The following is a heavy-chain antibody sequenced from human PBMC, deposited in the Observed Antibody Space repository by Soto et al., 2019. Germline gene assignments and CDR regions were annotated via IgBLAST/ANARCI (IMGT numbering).Heavy chain of an antibody. V-gene: IGHV1-69*06. CDR1: GGTFSSYA. J-gene: IGHJ6*02. CDR2: ILPIFGTA. D-gene: IGHD1-26*01. CDR3: ERDFGIEWELLSYYYYGMDV. Sequence: QVQLVQSGAEVQKPGSSVKVSCKASGGTFSSYAISWVRQAPGQELKWVGGILPIFGTANYAQKFQGSVTITADKSTSTAYMELSSLRSEDTAVYYCERDFGIEWELLSYYYYGMDVWGQGTTVSVSS.